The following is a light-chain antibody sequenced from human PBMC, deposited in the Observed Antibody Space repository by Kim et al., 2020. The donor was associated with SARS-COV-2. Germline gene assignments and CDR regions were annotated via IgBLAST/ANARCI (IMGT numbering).Light chain of an antibody. J-gene: IGLJ2*01. CDR3: YSAADNNVV. CDR2: KDS. Sequence: SVSPGQTARIPGSGDVLAKEYARWFQQKPGQAPVLVIYKDSERPSGIPERFSGSRSGTIATLTISGAQVEDEADYYCYSAADNNVVFGGGTKLTVL. V-gene: IGLV3-27*01. CDR1: VLAKEY.